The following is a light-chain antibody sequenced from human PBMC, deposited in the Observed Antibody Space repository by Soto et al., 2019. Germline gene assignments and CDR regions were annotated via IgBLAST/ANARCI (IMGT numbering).Light chain of an antibody. CDR2: RAS. CDR3: QQYGSSPFT. CDR1: QSVGSNY. V-gene: IGKV3-20*01. J-gene: IGKJ3*01. Sequence: EDVLTQSPGTLSLSPGGRATLSCRASQSVGSNYVAWYQQKPGQTPKVLIYRASSRATGIPDRFSGSGSGTDFTLTISRLEPEDFAVYYCQQYGSSPFTFGPGTKVDIK.